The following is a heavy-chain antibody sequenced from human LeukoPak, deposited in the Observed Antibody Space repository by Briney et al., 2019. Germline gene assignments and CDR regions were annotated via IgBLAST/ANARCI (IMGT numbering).Heavy chain of an antibody. V-gene: IGHV3-7*01. CDR3: ARGESGWYY. J-gene: IGHJ4*02. D-gene: IGHD6-19*01. CDR1: GFTFSSYS. CDR2: IKQDGSEK. Sequence: PGGSLRLSCAASGFTFSSYSMNWVRQAPGKGLEWVANIKQDGSEKYYVASVKGRFTISRDNAKNSLYLQMNSLRAEDTAVYYCARGESGWYYWGQGTLVTVSS.